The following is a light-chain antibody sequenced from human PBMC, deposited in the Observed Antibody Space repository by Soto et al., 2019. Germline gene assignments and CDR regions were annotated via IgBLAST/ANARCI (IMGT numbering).Light chain of an antibody. CDR2: DVS. CDR3: QQYNSYPWT. J-gene: IGKJ1*01. V-gene: IGKV1-5*01. CDR1: QSISGW. Sequence: DIQMTQSPSTLSASVGDRVTITCRASQSISGWLAWYQQKPGKAPKLLIYDVSSLESGVPSRFSGSGSGTEFTLAISSLQPDGFATYYCQQYNSYPWTFGQGTKGDSK.